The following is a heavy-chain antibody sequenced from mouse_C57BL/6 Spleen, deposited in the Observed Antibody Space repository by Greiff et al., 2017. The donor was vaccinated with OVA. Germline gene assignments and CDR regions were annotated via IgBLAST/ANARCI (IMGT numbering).Heavy chain of an antibody. CDR3: AKFYDYDAGGFAY. Sequence: DVKLVESGGGLVKPGGSLKLSCAASGFTFSDYGMHWVRQAPEKGLEWVAYISSGSSTIYYADTVKGRFTISRDNAKNTLFLQMTSLRSEDTAMYYCAKFYDYDAGGFAYWGQGTLVTVSA. CDR1: GFTFSDYG. D-gene: IGHD2-4*01. J-gene: IGHJ3*01. V-gene: IGHV5-17*01. CDR2: ISSGSSTI.